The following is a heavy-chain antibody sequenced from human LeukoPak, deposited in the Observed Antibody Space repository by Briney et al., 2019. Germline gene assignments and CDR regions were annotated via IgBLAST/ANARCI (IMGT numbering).Heavy chain of an antibody. V-gene: IGHV4-31*03. Sequence: SETLSLTCTVSGGSISSGGYYWSWIRQHPGKGLEWIGYIYCSGSTYYNPSLKSRVTISVDTSKNQFSLKLSSVTAADTAVYYCARRKGDEDFDYWGQGTLVTVSS. D-gene: IGHD1-14*01. CDR2: IYCSGST. CDR3: ARRKGDEDFDY. CDR1: GGSISSGGYY. J-gene: IGHJ4*02.